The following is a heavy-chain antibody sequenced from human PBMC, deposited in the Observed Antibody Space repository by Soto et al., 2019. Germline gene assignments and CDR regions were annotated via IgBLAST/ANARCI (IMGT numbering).Heavy chain of an antibody. D-gene: IGHD3-22*01. J-gene: IGHJ4*02. CDR3: ARIPNYYDSSGYLYYFDY. V-gene: IGHV2-26*01. CDR1: GFSLSNARMG. Sequence: QVTLKESGPVLVKPTETLTLTCTVSGFSLSNARMGVSWIRQPPGKALEWHAHIFSNDEKSYSTSLKSRLTISKDTSKSQVVLTMTNMDPVDTATYYCARIPNYYDSSGYLYYFDYWGQGTLVTVSS. CDR2: IFSNDEK.